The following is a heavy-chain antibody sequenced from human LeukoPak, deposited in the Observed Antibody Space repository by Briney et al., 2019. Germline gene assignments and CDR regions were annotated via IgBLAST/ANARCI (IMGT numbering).Heavy chain of an antibody. CDR2: IYYSGST. J-gene: IGHJ4*02. V-gene: IGHV4-30-4*01. D-gene: IGHD3-22*01. Sequence: SETLSLTCTVSGDSIRSGDYYWNWIRQPPGKGLEWIGHIYYSGSTYHNPSLKSRVTISVDTSKNQFSLKLSSVTAAGTAVYFCARGSDSSGFDFIDFWGQGTLVIVSS. CDR3: ARGSDSSGFDFIDF. CDR1: GDSIRSGDYY.